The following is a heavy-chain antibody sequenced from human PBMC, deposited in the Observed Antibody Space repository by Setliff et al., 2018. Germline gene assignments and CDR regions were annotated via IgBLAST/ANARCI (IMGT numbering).Heavy chain of an antibody. Sequence: SETLPLTCTVSGDSISRDTYYWNWIRQPAGKGLEWIGRIYTSGSTNYNPSLKSRVTISLDTSKKQFSPKLSSMTAADTAVYYCARDVIGESAFDLWGQGTVVT. CDR1: GDSISRDTYY. D-gene: IGHD2-21*01. CDR2: IYTSGST. J-gene: IGHJ3*01. V-gene: IGHV4-61*02. CDR3: ARDVIGESAFDL.